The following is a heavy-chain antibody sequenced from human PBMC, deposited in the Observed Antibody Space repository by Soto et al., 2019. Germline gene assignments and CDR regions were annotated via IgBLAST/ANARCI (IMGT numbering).Heavy chain of an antibody. CDR1: GGSISSGTYY. CDR2: IFYSGST. D-gene: IGHD6-6*01. V-gene: IGHV4-39*01. J-gene: IGHJ4*02. CDR3: ARHADRGQLVTAFDY. Sequence: SETLSLTCTVSGGSISSGTYYWGWIRQPPGEGLEWIGSIFYSGSTYYNPSLKSRVTISVDTSKNQFSLKLSPVTAAGTAVYYCARHADRGQLVTAFDYWGQGTLVTVSS.